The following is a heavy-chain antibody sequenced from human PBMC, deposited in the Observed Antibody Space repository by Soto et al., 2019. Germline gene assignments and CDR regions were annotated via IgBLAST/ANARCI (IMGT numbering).Heavy chain of an antibody. V-gene: IGHV1-69*06. CDR2: IIPVLGTI. Sequence: QVQLVQSGPEVKKPGSSVNISCTAPKTTFSDYGLNWVRQAPGQGLEWMGGIIPVLGTINYAQKFQGRVTIIVDKSSNTAYMAVSSLTSEDTAVYYCASGTLFCAGDCYFEHWGLGTVVTVSS. CDR3: ASGTLFCAGDCYFEH. J-gene: IGHJ4*02. D-gene: IGHD2-21*02. CDR1: KTTFSDYG.